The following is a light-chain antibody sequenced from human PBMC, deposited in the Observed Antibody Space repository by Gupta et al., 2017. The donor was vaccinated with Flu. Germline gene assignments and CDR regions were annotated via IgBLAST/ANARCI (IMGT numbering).Light chain of an antibody. J-gene: IGLJ1*01. CDR3: QSYDSGLSGFV. CDR1: SSNIGAGYD. V-gene: IGLV1-40*01. CDR2: GSV. Sequence: QSVLTQPPSVSGAPGQRVSIPCTGSSSNIGAGYDVHWYQQLPGTAPKLLIYGSVNRPSGVPDRFSASKSGTSAYLAITGLQAEDEADYHCQSYDSGLSGFVFGTGTKVTVL.